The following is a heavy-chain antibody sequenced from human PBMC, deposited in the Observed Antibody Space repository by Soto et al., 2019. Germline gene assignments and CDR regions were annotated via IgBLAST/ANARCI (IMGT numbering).Heavy chain of an antibody. CDR2: IYPGDSDT. D-gene: IGHD6-19*01. CDR3: ARRRSGWETGKDYFDY. V-gene: IGHV5-51*01. Sequence: PGESLKISCKGSGYSFTSYLIGWVRQMPGKGLEWMGIIYPGDSDTRYSPSFQGQVTISADKSISTAYLQWSSLKASDTAMYYCARRRSGWETGKDYFDYWGQGTLVTVSS. J-gene: IGHJ4*02. CDR1: GYSFTSYL.